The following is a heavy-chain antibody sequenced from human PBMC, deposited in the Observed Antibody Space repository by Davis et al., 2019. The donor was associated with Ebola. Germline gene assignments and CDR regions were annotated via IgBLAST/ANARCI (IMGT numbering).Heavy chain of an antibody. Sequence: AASVKVSCKASGYTFTSYAMHWVRQAPEQRLEWMGWINAGNGNTKYSQKLQGRVTMTTDTSTTTAYMELRSLRSDDTAVYYCARRRDYDVFDIWGQGTMVTVSS. CDR1: GYTFTSYA. CDR2: INAGNGNT. V-gene: IGHV1-3*01. J-gene: IGHJ3*02. D-gene: IGHD2-21*01. CDR3: ARRRDYDVFDI.